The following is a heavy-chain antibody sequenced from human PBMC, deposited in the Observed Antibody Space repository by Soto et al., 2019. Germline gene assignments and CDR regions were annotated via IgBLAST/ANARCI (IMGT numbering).Heavy chain of an antibody. CDR2: IYYSGST. D-gene: IGHD4-17*01. V-gene: IGHV4-59*01. Sequence: QVQLQESGPGLVKPSETLSLTCTVSGGSISSYYWSWIRQPPGKGLEWIGYIYYSGSTHYNPSLKSRVTISVDTSKNQFSLRLSSVTAADTAVYYCARGGAPYYGGAWFDPWGQGTLVTVSS. CDR1: GGSISSYY. CDR3: ARGGAPYYGGAWFDP. J-gene: IGHJ5*02.